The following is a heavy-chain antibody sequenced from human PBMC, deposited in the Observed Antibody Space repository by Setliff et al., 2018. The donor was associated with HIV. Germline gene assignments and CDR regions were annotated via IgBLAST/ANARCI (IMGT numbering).Heavy chain of an antibody. Sequence: PGGSLRLSCAASGFTFSSHWMSWIRQAPGKGLEWVASIKQDGSEKYFVDSVKGRFTISRDNAKNTLYLQMNSLRVEDTAVYYCASSGYSYRKGYFEYWGQGTLVTVSS. CDR2: IKQDGSEK. CDR1: GFTFSSHW. CDR3: ASSGYSYRKGYFEY. D-gene: IGHD5-18*01. J-gene: IGHJ4*02. V-gene: IGHV3-7*01.